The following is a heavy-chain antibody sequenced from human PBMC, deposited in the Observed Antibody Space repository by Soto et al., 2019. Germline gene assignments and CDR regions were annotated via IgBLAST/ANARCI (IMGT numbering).Heavy chain of an antibody. J-gene: IGHJ6*03. CDR1: GYSFTNYG. V-gene: IGHV1-18*01. CDR2: ISAYNGDT. D-gene: IGHD6-19*01. Sequence: QDQLVQSGGEVKKPGASVKVSCKASGYSFTNYGITWVRQAPGQGFEWMGWISAYNGDTNYAQKLQGRVNMTTDASTSTAYLELRRLRSDDTAVYYCARDRGVAPPVAGNTHYYYYMDVWGKGTSVTVSS. CDR3: ARDRGVAPPVAGNTHYYYYMDV.